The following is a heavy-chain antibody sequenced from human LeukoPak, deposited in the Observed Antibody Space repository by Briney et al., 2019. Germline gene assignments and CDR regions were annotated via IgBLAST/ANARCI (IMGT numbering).Heavy chain of an antibody. CDR2: ISSSSYI. CDR3: AIRAVAGTKSS. V-gene: IGHV3-21*01. J-gene: IGHJ5*02. Sequence: GGSLRLSCAASGSTFSSYSMNWVRQAPGKGLEWVSSISSSSYIYYADSVKGRFTISRDNAKNSLYLQMNSLRAEDTAVYYCAIRAVAGTKSSWGQGTLVTVSS. CDR1: GSTFSSYS. D-gene: IGHD6-19*01.